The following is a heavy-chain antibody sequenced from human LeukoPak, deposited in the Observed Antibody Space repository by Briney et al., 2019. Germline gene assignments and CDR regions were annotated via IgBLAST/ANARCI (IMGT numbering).Heavy chain of an antibody. D-gene: IGHD5-24*01. CDR2: IRSKANSYAT. J-gene: IGHJ4*02. Sequence: PGRSLRLSCAASGFTFSSYGMHWVRQASGKGLEWVGRIRSKANSYATAYAASVKGRFTISRDDSKNTAYLQMNSLKTEDTAVYYCTRREMATDYWGQGTLVTVSS. CDR3: TRREMATDY. CDR1: GFTFSSYG. V-gene: IGHV3-73*01.